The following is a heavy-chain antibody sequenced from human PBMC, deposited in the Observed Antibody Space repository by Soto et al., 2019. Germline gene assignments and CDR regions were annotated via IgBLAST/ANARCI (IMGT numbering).Heavy chain of an antibody. Sequence: SLRLSCSASGFSLRTYGMQWLRRAPGKGLEWVAFIWYDGTKKFYANSVKGRSTISKDNSNNILYLQMSGLRAEDTAVYYCAREGFTAVAGSVNCFEPWGPGTLVTVSS. CDR2: IWYDGTKK. J-gene: IGHJ5*02. V-gene: IGHV3-33*01. CDR3: AREGFTAVAGSVNCFEP. CDR1: GFSLRTYG. D-gene: IGHD6-19*01.